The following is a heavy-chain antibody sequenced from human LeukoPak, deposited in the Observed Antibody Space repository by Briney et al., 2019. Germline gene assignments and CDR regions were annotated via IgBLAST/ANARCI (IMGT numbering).Heavy chain of an antibody. CDR1: GGSFRGYY. CDR2: INHSGSS. Sequence: SETLSLTCAVYGGSFRGYYWSWIRHPPGKGLEWMGEINHSGSSKYNPSPKSRVTISVDTSKNQFSLKLSSVTAADPAVYCCARVNFTMVRGVIIGNYYYYYMDVWGKGTTVTVSS. J-gene: IGHJ6*03. D-gene: IGHD3-10*01. V-gene: IGHV4-34*01. CDR3: ARVNFTMVRGVIIGNYYYYYMDV.